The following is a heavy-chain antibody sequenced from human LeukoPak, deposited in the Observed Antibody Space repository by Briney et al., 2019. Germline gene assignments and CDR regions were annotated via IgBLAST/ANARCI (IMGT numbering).Heavy chain of an antibody. CDR3: ARPLDTTLANPFDI. J-gene: IGHJ3*02. CDR1: GASLSSSSYF. V-gene: IGHV4-39*01. CDR2: VYYSGRT. D-gene: IGHD5-18*01. Sequence: PSETLSLTCTVSGASLSSSSYFWGWIRQPPGKGLEYIGSVYYSGRTYYNSSLKSRVTISLDTSKNQFSLRLTSVTAADTAVYYCARPLDTTLANPFDIWGHGTMVTVSS.